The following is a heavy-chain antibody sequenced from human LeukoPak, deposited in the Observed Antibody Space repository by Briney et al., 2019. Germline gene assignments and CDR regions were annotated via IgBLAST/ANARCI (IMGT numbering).Heavy chain of an antibody. Sequence: PSETLSLTCTVSGGSISSSSYYWGWLRQPPGKGLEWIGSIYYSGSTYYNPSLKSRVTISVDTSKNQFSLKLSSVTAADTAVYYCAIVDTAMFDYWGQGTLVTVSS. CDR2: IYYSGST. CDR3: AIVDTAMFDY. CDR1: GGSISSSSYY. V-gene: IGHV4-39*01. J-gene: IGHJ4*02. D-gene: IGHD5-18*01.